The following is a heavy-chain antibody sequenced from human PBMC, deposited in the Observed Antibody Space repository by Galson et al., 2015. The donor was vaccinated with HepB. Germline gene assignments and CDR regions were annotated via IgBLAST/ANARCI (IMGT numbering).Heavy chain of an antibody. CDR3: AKDLTVDLNWFDP. CDR2: ISGSGGST. D-gene: IGHD5-12*01. J-gene: IGHJ5*02. Sequence: SLRLSCAASGFTFSSYAMSWVRQAPGKGLEWVSAISGSGGSTYYADSVKGRFTISRDNSKNTLYLQMSSLRAEDTAVYYCAKDLTVDLNWFDPWGQGTLVTVSS. CDR1: GFTFSSYA. V-gene: IGHV3-23*01.